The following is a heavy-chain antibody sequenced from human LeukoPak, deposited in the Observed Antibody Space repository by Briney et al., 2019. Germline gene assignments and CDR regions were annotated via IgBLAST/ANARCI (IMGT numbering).Heavy chain of an antibody. Sequence: SETLSLTCAVYGGSFSGYYWSWIRQPPGKGLEWIGEINHSGSTNYNPSLKSRVTISVDTSKNQFSLKLSSVTAADTAVYYCARLGYYYGSGSYYHNWFDPWGQGTLVTDSS. CDR3: ARLGYYYGSGSYYHNWFDP. D-gene: IGHD3-10*01. J-gene: IGHJ5*02. CDR2: INHSGST. V-gene: IGHV4-34*01. CDR1: GGSFSGYY.